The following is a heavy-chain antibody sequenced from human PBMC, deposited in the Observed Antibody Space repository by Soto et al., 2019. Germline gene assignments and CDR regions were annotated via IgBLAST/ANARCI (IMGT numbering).Heavy chain of an antibody. CDR2: IDHSDSYT. J-gene: IGHJ6*02. V-gene: IGHV5-10-1*01. Sequence: GESLKISCKGSGYSFTSYWISWVRQIPGKGLERMGRIDHSDSYTNYSPSFQGHVTISADKSISTAYLRVSSLKASDTAMYYCARREMVVVPAAINPDTGYYGMDVGGQGTTVTVSS. CDR3: ARREMVVVPAAINPDTGYYGMDV. D-gene: IGHD2-2*01. CDR1: GYSFTSYW.